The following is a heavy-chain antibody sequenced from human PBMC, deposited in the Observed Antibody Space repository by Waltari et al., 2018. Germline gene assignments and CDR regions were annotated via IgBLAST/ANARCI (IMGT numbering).Heavy chain of an antibody. CDR1: GGTFSSYA. CDR2: IIPIFGTA. V-gene: IGHV1-69*01. CDR3: ASGGWGYDFWSGNWYFDL. Sequence: QVQLVQSGAEVKKPGSSVKVSCKASGGTFSSYAISWVRQAPGQGLEWMGGIIPIFGTANYAQKFQGRVTITADESTSTAYMELSSLRSEDTAVYYCASGGWGYDFWSGNWYFDLWGRGTLVTVSS. J-gene: IGHJ2*01. D-gene: IGHD3-3*01.